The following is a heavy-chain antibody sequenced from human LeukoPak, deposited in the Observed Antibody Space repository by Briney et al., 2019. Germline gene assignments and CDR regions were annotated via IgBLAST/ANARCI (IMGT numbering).Heavy chain of an antibody. CDR2: INTSGNT. CDR3: AKRVIITAARYFDY. D-gene: IGHD2-15*01. V-gene: IGHV3-23*05. Sequence: GGSLRLSCAASGFTFSSYAVSWVRQAPGKGLEWVSSINTSGNTYYADSVKGRFTISRDNSKNTLYLQMNNLRAEDTAIYYCAKRVIITAARYFDYWGQGTLLTVSS. CDR1: GFTFSSYA. J-gene: IGHJ4*02.